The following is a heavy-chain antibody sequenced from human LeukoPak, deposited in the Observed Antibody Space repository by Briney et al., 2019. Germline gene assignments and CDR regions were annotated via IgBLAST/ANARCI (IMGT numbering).Heavy chain of an antibody. CDR2: FDPEDGET. V-gene: IGHV1-24*01. Sequence: GASVKVSCKVSGYTLTELSMHWVRQAPGKGLEWMGGFDPEDGETIYAQKFQGRVTMTEDTSTDTAYMGLSSLRSEDTAVYYCATPTGLRFGPYYYYGMDVWGQGTTVTVSS. CDR3: ATPTGLRFGPYYYYGMDV. D-gene: IGHD3-3*01. J-gene: IGHJ6*02. CDR1: GYTLTELS.